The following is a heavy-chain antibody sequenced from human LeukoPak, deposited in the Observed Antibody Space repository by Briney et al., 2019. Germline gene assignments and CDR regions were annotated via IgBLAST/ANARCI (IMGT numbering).Heavy chain of an antibody. V-gene: IGHV1-2*02. CDR3: ARTRPVTHEDYFDY. D-gene: IGHD4-17*01. CDR1: GYTFTGYY. CDR2: INPNSGGT. Sequence: ASVKVSCKASGYTFTGYYIHWVRQAPGQGLEWMGWINPNSGGTNYAQKFQGRVTMTRDTSISTAYMELSRLRSDDTAVYYCARTRPVTHEDYFDYWGQGTLVTVSS. J-gene: IGHJ4*02.